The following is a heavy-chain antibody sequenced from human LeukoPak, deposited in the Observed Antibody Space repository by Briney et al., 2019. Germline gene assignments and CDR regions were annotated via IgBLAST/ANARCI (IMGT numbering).Heavy chain of an antibody. CDR3: AKETYDRGSYRFDY. CDR1: GFTFSNFA. D-gene: IGHD3-10*02. CDR2: ISGSGDAT. Sequence: GGSLRLSCAASGFTFSNFAISWVRQAPGKGLEWLAAISGSGDATVYADSVKGRFTISRDNSKRTVYLQMNSLRAEDSALYYCAKETYDRGSYRFDYWGEGTLVTVSS. V-gene: IGHV3-23*01. J-gene: IGHJ4*02.